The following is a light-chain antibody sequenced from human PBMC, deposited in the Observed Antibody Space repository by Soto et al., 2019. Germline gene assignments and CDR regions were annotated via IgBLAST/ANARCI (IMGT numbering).Light chain of an antibody. V-gene: IGKV3-20*01. Sequence: EIVMTQSPATLSVSAGERATVSCRSSERVSSNLAWYQQKPGQAPRLLIYGASSRATGIPDRFSGSGSGTDFTLTISRLEPEDFAVYYCQQYGSSPQWTFGQGTKVDIK. CDR3: QQYGSSPQWT. J-gene: IGKJ1*01. CDR1: ERVSSN. CDR2: GAS.